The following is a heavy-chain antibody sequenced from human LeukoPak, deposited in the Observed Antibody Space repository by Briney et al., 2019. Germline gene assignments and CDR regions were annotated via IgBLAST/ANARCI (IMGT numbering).Heavy chain of an antibody. CDR3: ARGEGWHCSGSDRFTHWFDP. V-gene: IGHV3-74*01. D-gene: IGHD2-15*01. CDR2: IDNGGSDT. CDR1: GFTFSNYW. Sequence: PGGSLRLSCAASGFTFSNYWMHWVRQAPGKGLVWVSRIDNGGSDTSHADSVKGRFTISRDNAKNTLYLQMNSLRAEDTAVYYCARGEGWHCSGSDRFTHWFDPWGQGALVTVSS. J-gene: IGHJ5*02.